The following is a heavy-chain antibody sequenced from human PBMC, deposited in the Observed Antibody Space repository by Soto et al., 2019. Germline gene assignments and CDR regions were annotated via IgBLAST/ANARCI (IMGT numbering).Heavy chain of an antibody. D-gene: IGHD3-10*01. CDR1: GGSISSYY. J-gene: IGHJ3*02. V-gene: IGHV4-59*01. CDR3: ARDLYYYGSGSYYWAFDI. CDR2: IYYSGST. Sequence: SETLSLTCTVSGGSISSYYWSWIRQPPGKGLKWIGYIYYSGSTNYIPSLKSRVAISVDTSKNLFSLKLSSVTAADTAVYYCARDLYYYGSGSYYWAFDIWGQGTMVTVSS.